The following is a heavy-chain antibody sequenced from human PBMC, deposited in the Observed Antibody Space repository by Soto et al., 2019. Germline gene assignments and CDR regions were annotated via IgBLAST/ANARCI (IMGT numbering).Heavy chain of an antibody. V-gene: IGHV4-59*08. CDR1: GGSISSYY. J-gene: IGHJ6*02. D-gene: IGHD3-10*01. CDR3: MRQGFGALHGLVDF. Sequence: PSETLSLTCTVSGGSISSYYWSWIRQPPGKGLEWIGYVHGSWGSHYNPSLKSRVAISLDTSKSQFSLKLTSVTATDTAVYYCMRQGFGALHGLVDFWGQGTTVTVSS. CDR2: VHGSWGS.